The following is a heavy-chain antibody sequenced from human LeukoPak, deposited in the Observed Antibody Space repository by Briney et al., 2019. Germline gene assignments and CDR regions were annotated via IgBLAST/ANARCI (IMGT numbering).Heavy chain of an antibody. D-gene: IGHD4-17*01. CDR3: AKANHGDSRRDYYYGMDV. CDR2: FDPEDGET. V-gene: IGHV1-24*01. J-gene: IGHJ6*02. Sequence: ASVKVSCKVSGYTLTELSMHWVRQAPGKGLEWMGGFDPEDGETIYAQKFQGRVTMTEDTSTDTAYMELSSLRSEDTALYYCAKANHGDSRRDYYYGMDVWGQGTTVTVSS. CDR1: GYTLTELS.